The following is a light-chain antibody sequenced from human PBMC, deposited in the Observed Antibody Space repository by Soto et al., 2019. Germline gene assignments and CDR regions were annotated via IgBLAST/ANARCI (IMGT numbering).Light chain of an antibody. CDR2: DVS. CDR1: SSDFGGNNY. V-gene: IGLV2-14*01. Sequence: QSALTQPASVSGSPGQSITISCTGSSSDFGGNNYVTWYQQHPGKAPKLMIYDVSNRPSGTSYRFSGSKSGNTASLTISGLQAEDEADYYCSSYTTSTNYVFGTGTKLTVL. J-gene: IGLJ1*01. CDR3: SSYTTSTNYV.